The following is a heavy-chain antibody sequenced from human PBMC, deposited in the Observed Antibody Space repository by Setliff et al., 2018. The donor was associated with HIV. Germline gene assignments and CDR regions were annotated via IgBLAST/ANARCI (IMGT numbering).Heavy chain of an antibody. J-gene: IGHJ4*02. CDR3: ARTSRLHPFDY. Sequence: PSETLSLTCTVSGGLINSHYWNWIRQAPGKGLEWIGCVYYRGGVTYNPSLSSRVTISVDTSKNQFSLSLSSVTAGDTAIYFCARTSRLHPFDYWGQGKLVTVSS. D-gene: IGHD2-21*02. CDR1: GGLINSHY. V-gene: IGHV4-59*08. CDR2: VYYRGGV.